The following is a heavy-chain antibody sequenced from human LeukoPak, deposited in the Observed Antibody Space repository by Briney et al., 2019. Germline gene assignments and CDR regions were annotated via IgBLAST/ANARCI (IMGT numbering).Heavy chain of an antibody. D-gene: IGHD3-10*01. J-gene: IGHJ4*02. CDR3: AKLPTMVRGVTDFDY. Sequence: GGSLRLSCAASGFTFSSYGMHWVRQGPGKGLEWVAFIRYDGSNKYYADSVKGRFTISRDNSKNTLYLQMNSLRAEDTAVYYCAKLPTMVRGVTDFDYWGQGTLVTVSS. CDR1: GFTFSSYG. CDR2: IRYDGSNK. V-gene: IGHV3-30*02.